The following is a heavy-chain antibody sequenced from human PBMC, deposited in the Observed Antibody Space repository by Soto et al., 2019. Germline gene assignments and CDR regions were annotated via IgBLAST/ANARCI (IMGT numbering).Heavy chain of an antibody. CDR3: ARGGKIVAVSGTFDY. J-gene: IGHJ4*02. Sequence: ASVKVSCKASGYTFTTYGITWVRQAPGQGLEWMGWISAYNGKTNYAQKLQGRVTMTTDTSTTTAYMELRSLRSDDTAVYYCARGGKIVAVSGTFDYWGQGTLVTVSS. D-gene: IGHD6-19*01. CDR2: ISAYNGKT. V-gene: IGHV1-18*01. CDR1: GYTFTTYG.